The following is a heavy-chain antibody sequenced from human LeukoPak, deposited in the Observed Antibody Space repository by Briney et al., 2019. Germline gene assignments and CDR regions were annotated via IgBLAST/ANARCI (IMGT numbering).Heavy chain of an antibody. CDR3: ARAPRYSGYDSGFDY. CDR2: ISSSSSTI. Sequence: GGSLRLSCAASGFTFSSYSMNWVRQAPGKGLEWVSYISSSSSTIYYADSVKGRFTISRDNAKNSLYLQMNSLRAEDTAVYYCARAPRYSGYDSGFDYWGQGTLVTVSS. J-gene: IGHJ4*02. CDR1: GFTFSSYS. D-gene: IGHD5-12*01. V-gene: IGHV3-48*04.